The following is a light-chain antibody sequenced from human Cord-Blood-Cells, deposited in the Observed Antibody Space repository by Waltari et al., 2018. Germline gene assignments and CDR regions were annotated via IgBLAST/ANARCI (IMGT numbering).Light chain of an antibody. CDR2: DAS. CDR1: QDISKY. Sequence: DIQMNQSPSSLSASVGDRVTITCQASQDISKYLNWYQQKPGKAPKLLIYDASNLETGVPPRVSGSRSGTDFTFTISRLQPEDITTYYCQQYDNLPLTFGGGTKVEIK. CDR3: QQYDNLPLT. V-gene: IGKV1-33*01. J-gene: IGKJ4*01.